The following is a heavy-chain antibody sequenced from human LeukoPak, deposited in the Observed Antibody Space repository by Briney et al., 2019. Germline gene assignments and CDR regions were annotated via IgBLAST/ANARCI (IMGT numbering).Heavy chain of an antibody. D-gene: IGHD4-11*01. CDR2: IIPIFGTA. CDR1: GGTFISYA. V-gene: IGHV1-69*13. J-gene: IGHJ6*03. Sequence: SVKVSCKASGGTFISYAISWVRQAPGQGLEWMGGIIPIFGTANYAQKFQGRVTITADESTSTAYMELSSLRSEDTAVYYCATKGSYSNYTIDYYYYYYMDVWGKGTTVTVSS. CDR3: ATKGSYSNYTIDYYYYYYMDV.